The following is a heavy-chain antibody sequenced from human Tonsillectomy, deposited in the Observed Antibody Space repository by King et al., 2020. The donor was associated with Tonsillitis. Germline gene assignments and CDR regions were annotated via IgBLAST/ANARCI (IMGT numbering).Heavy chain of an antibody. D-gene: IGHD5-24*01. CDR3: AKCRWVQSRDGFDY. CDR1: GFTFSSFA. Sequence: VQLVESGGDLVQPGGSLRLSCATSGFTFSSFAMSWVRQAPGKGLEWVSGISGSGGRTYYADSVKGRFTISRDNSKNTLYLQMNSLRAEDTAVYYGAKCRWVQSRDGFDYWGQGTLVTVSS. J-gene: IGHJ4*02. CDR2: ISGSGGRT. V-gene: IGHV3-23*04.